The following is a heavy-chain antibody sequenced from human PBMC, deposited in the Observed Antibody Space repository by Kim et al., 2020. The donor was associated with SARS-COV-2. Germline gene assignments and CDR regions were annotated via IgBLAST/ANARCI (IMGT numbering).Heavy chain of an antibody. CDR3: AKPPSYGSGSYFGY. D-gene: IGHD3-10*01. V-gene: IGHV3-23*01. Sequence: ADSVKRRITITRDNSKNTYYLQKNSLGAEDTAVYYCAKPPSYGSGSYFGYWGQGTLVTVSS. J-gene: IGHJ4*02.